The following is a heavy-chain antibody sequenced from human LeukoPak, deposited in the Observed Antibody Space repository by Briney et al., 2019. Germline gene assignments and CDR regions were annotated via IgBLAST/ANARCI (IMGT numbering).Heavy chain of an antibody. Sequence: PSETLSLTCTVSGYSISSGYYWGWFRQPPGKGLEWIGSIYHSGSTYYNPSLKSRVTISVDTSKNQFSLKLSSVTAADTAVYYCARMATTPFRSVGYWGQGTLVTVSS. J-gene: IGHJ4*02. CDR2: IYHSGST. CDR1: GYSISSGYY. CDR3: ARMATTPFRSVGY. V-gene: IGHV4-38-2*02. D-gene: IGHD5-24*01.